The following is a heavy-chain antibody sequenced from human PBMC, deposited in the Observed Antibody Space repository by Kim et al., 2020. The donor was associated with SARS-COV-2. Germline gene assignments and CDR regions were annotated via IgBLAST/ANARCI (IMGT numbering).Heavy chain of an antibody. Sequence: GGSLRLSCAASGFTFSIYWMTWVRQAPGKGLEWVANIKQDGNQKYYVDSVKGRFTISRDNAKNSLYLQMNSLRAEDTAVYYCARDGDLYSSGKVAFDI. J-gene: IGHJ3*02. CDR3: ARDGDLYSSGKVAFDI. D-gene: IGHD6-19*01. CDR1: GFTFSIYW. CDR2: IKQDGNQK. V-gene: IGHV3-7*01.